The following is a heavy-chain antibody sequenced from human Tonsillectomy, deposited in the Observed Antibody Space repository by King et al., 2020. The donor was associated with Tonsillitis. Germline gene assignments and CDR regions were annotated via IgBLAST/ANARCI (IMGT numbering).Heavy chain of an antibody. Sequence: QLQESGPGLVKPSETLSLTCTVSGGSISSYYWSWIRQPTGKGLEWIGYIYDSGSTNYNPSLKSRGTISVDTSKNQLSLKLSSVTAADTAVYYCARGSNIAAAGTGYYFDYWGQGTLVTVCS. CDR2: IYDSGST. CDR1: GGSISSYY. J-gene: IGHJ4*02. CDR3: ARGSNIAAAGTGYYFDY. D-gene: IGHD6-13*01. V-gene: IGHV4-59*01.